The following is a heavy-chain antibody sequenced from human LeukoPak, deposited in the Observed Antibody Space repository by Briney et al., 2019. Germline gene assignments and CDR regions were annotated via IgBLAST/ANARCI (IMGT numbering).Heavy chain of an antibody. CDR1: GHTFTNYY. J-gene: IGHJ4*02. CDR2: INPNRGDT. V-gene: IGHV1-2*02. Sequence: ASVKVSCEASGHTFTNYYMHWVRQAPGHGLEWMGWINPNRGDTNYAQKFQGRVTMTRDTSISTAFMELTRLTSDDTAVYYCTRDLLGFATTPLSDWGQGTLVTVSS. D-gene: IGHD4-17*01. CDR3: TRDLLGFATTPLSD.